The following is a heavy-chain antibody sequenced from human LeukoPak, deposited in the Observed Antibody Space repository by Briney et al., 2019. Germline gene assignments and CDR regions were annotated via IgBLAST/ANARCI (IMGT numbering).Heavy chain of an antibody. CDR3: ARSYDGNSDV. CDR1: GFTFSDYY. CDR2: ISSSGSTM. Sequence: GGSLRLSCAASGFTFSDYYMNWIRQAPGKGLEWVSYISSSGSTMYYTDCADSVKGRFTISRDNAKNSLYLQMNSLRAEDTAVYYCARSYDGNSDVWGKGTTVTVSS. J-gene: IGHJ6*04. D-gene: IGHD4-23*01. V-gene: IGHV3-11*04.